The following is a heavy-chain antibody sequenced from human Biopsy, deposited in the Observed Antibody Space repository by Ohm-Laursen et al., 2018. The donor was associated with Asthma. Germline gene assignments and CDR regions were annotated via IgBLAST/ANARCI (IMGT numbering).Heavy chain of an antibody. CDR1: GDSIDSGDYS. D-gene: IGHD2-21*02. CDR2: IYRNGDT. CDR3: ARGWNCGGDCYSLDY. J-gene: IGHJ4*02. V-gene: IGHV4-30-2*06. Sequence: TLSLTCVVSGDSIDSGDYSWTWIRQSPGVGLEWIGYIYRNGDTYYNPTIKNRVTISIDRSKNQFSLRLRSVTAADTAVYYCARGWNCGGDCYSLDYWGQGTLVTVSS.